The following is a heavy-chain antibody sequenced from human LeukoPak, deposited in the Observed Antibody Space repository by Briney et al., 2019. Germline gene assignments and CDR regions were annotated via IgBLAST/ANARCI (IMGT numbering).Heavy chain of an antibody. D-gene: IGHD1-26*01. Sequence: PGGSLRLSCAASGFSVSSNYMTWVRQAPGKGLDWVSVIYTGGSTYYADSVKGRFTISRHSSKNTLYLQMNSLRAEDTAMYYCAKGCIGGPYIDHWGQGTLVTVSS. CDR2: IYTGGST. V-gene: IGHV3-53*04. CDR1: GFSVSSNY. CDR3: AKGCIGGPYIDH. J-gene: IGHJ4*02.